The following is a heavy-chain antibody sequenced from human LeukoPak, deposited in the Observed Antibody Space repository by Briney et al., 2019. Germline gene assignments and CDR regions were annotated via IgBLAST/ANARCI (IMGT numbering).Heavy chain of an antibody. Sequence: GSVKVSCKASGYTFTSYDINCVRQAPGQGLEWMGWIKSNSSNTGYAQKLRGRVTMTRNTSITTAYMELSSLRSDDTAVYYCARAPKSSRGYSYGCFDYWGQGTLVTVSS. CDR1: GYTFTSYD. CDR3: ARAPKSSRGYSYGCFDY. D-gene: IGHD5-18*01. CDR2: IKSNSSNT. V-gene: IGHV1-8*01. J-gene: IGHJ4*02.